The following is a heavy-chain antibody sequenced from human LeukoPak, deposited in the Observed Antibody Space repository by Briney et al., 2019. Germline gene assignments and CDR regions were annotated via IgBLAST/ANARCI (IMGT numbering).Heavy chain of an antibody. CDR2: IYYSGNT. CDR3: ASRPESEAYFDY. V-gene: IGHV4-30-4*01. Sequence: SETLSLTCTVSGGSISSGDYYWRWIRQPPGRGLEFIGYIYYSGNTYYNPSLKSRVTISVDTSKNQFSLKLSSVTAADTAVYYCASRPESEAYFDYWGQGTLVTVSS. CDR1: GGSISSGDYY. J-gene: IGHJ4*02.